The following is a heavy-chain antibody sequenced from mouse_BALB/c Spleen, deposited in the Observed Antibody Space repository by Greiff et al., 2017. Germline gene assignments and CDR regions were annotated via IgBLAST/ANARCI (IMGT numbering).Heavy chain of an antibody. CDR1: GYAFSSYW. Sequence: VKLQESGAELVRPGSSVKISCKASGYAFSSYWMNWVKQRPGQGLEWIGQIYPGDGDTNYNGKFKGKATLTADKSSSTAYMQLSSLTSEDSAVYFCARDGNYVGFAYWGQGTLVTVSA. CDR3: ARDGNYVGFAY. V-gene: IGHV1-80*01. J-gene: IGHJ3*01. CDR2: IYPGDGDT. D-gene: IGHD2-1*01.